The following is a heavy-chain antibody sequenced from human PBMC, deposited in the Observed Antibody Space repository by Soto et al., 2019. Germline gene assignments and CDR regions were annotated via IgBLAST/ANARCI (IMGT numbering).Heavy chain of an antibody. CDR3: ARESGGATATLDYYYFYMDV. CDR1: GDSFNDYY. Sequence: QVQLVQSGAEVRKPGASVTVSCRSSGDSFNDYYIHWVRQAPGQGFEWMGWINPNGGVTKYAQKVQVRVSMTRDTYIRTVYMQLSRLRSDDTAVYYCARESGGATATLDYYYFYMDVWGTGTTVTVSS. J-gene: IGHJ6*03. V-gene: IGHV1-2*02. D-gene: IGHD5-12*01. CDR2: INPNGGVT.